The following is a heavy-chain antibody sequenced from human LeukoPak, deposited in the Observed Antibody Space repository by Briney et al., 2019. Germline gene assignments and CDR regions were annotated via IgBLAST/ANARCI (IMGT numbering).Heavy chain of an antibody. D-gene: IGHD3-3*01. CDR2: IYYSGRT. Sequence: SETLSLTCTVSGGSISSYYWSWIRQPPGKGLEWIGYIYYSGRTNYNPSLKSRVTISVDTSKNQFSLKLSSVTAADTAVYYCARALSNYDFWSSSPHYYYYMDVWGKGTTVTVSS. CDR1: GGSISSYY. V-gene: IGHV4-59*01. CDR3: ARALSNYDFWSSSPHYYYYMDV. J-gene: IGHJ6*03.